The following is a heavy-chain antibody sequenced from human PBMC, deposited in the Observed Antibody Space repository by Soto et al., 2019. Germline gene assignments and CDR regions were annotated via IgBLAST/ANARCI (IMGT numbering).Heavy chain of an antibody. D-gene: IGHD2-15*01. V-gene: IGHV1-8*01. J-gene: IGHJ6*03. CDR3: ARGSKGYCSGGSCYPSSFYYYMDV. CDR2: MNPNSGNT. CDR1: GYTFTSDD. Sequence: QVQLVQSGAEVKKPGASVKVSCKASGYTFTSDDINWVRQATGQGLEWMGWMNPNSGNTGYAQKFQGRVTMTRNTSISTAYMELSSLRSEDTAVYYCARGSKGYCSGGSCYPSSFYYYMDVWGKGTTVTVSS.